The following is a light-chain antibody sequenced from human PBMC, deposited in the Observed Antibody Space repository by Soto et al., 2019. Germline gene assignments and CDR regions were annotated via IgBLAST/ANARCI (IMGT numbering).Light chain of an antibody. Sequence: QLVLTQPASVSGSPGQSITISCTGTSSDVGNYNLVSWYQQHPGKAPKLLIYEVTKRPSGVSNRFSGSKSGNTASLTISGLQAEDEADYSCCSYAATSPVVFGGGTKVTVL. V-gene: IGLV2-23*02. J-gene: IGLJ2*01. CDR2: EVT. CDR3: CSYAATSPVV. CDR1: SSDVGNYNL.